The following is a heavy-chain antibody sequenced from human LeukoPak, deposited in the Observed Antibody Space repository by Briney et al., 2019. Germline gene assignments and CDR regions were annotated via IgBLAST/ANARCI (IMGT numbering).Heavy chain of an antibody. CDR2: IHSDGSST. CDR1: GFTFSSYW. J-gene: IGHJ4*02. V-gene: IGHV3-74*01. CDR3: ARSGWPYYFDY. Sequence: AGGSLRLSCAASGFTFSSYWMHWVRQAPGKGLVWVSRIHSDGSSTSYADSVRGRFTISRADAKSTLYLQMNSLRAEDTAVYYCARSGWPYYFDYWGQGTLVTVS. D-gene: IGHD3-22*01.